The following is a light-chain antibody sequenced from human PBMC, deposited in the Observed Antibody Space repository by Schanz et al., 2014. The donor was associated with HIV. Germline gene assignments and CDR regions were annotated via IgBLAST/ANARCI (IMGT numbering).Light chain of an antibody. CDR3: CTYAGTITHWL. J-gene: IGLJ3*02. CDR1: SSNIGSNT. CDR2: SNN. Sequence: SVLTQPPSASGTPGQRVTISCSGSSSNIGSNTVNWYQQLPGTAPKLLIYSNNQRPSGVPDRFSGSKSGNTASLTISGLQPEDEADYYCCTYAGTITHWLFGGGTKLTVL. V-gene: IGLV1-44*01.